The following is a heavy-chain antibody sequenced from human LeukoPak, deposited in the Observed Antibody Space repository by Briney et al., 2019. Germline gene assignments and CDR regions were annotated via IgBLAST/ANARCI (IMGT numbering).Heavy chain of an antibody. CDR2: ISTSGSTI. D-gene: IGHD1-1*01. V-gene: IGHV3-11*01. J-gene: IGHJ4*02. CDR3: AKDYPRETTRFDSLFDY. Sequence: GGSLRLSCAASGFTFSDYYMSWIRQAPGKGLEWVSYISTSGSTIYYADSVKGRFTVSRDNAKDSLYLQMNSLRAEDTAVYYCAKDYPRETTRFDSLFDYWGQGSLVTVSS. CDR1: GFTFSDYY.